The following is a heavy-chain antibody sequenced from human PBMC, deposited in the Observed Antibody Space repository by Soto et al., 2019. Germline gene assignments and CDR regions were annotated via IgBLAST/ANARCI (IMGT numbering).Heavy chain of an antibody. Sequence: ASVKVSCKASGYTFTSYYMHWVRQAPGQGLEWMGIINPSGVSTSYAQKFQGRVAMTRDTSTSTVYMELSSLRSEDTAVYYCAGPIAVAGNAFDIWGQGTMVTVSS. D-gene: IGHD6-19*01. V-gene: IGHV1-46*01. J-gene: IGHJ3*02. CDR2: INPSGVST. CDR3: AGPIAVAGNAFDI. CDR1: GYTFTSYY.